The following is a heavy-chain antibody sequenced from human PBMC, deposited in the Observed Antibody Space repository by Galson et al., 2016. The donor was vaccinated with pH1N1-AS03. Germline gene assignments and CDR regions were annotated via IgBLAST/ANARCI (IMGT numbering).Heavy chain of an antibody. CDR1: GYIFTSYW. V-gene: IGHV5-51*01. J-gene: IGHJ4*02. CDR3: ARQVRDGYNDYFDY. Sequence: QSGAEVKKPGESLKISCTTSGYIFTSYWVAWVRHMPGKGLEWLGIIYPADSDTRYSPSFPGQVTISADRSINTAYLQWSSLMASDTAIYYCARQVRDGYNDYFDYWGQGILVTVSS. D-gene: IGHD5-24*01. CDR2: IYPADSDT.